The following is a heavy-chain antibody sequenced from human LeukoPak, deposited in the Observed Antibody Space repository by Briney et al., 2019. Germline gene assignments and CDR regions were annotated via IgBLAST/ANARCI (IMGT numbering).Heavy chain of an antibody. CDR1: GSTFSTYW. V-gene: IGHV3-21*01. CDR3: ARGRLDYGDYLNWFDP. Sequence: GGSLRISCVVPGSTFSTYWTKWVRQAPGKGLEWVSSISSSSSYIYYADSVKGRFTISRDNAKNSLYLQMNSLRAEDTAVYYCARGRLDYGDYLNWFDPWGQGTLVALSS. CDR2: ISSSSSYI. J-gene: IGHJ5*02. D-gene: IGHD4-17*01.